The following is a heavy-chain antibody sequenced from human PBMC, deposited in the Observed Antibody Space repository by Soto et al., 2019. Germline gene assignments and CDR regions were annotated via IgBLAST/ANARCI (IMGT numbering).Heavy chain of an antibody. CDR1: GFTFSSYS. CDR2: ISSSSSTI. V-gene: IGHV3-48*02. Sequence: EVQLVESGGGLVQPGGSLRLSCAASGFTFSSYSMNWVRQAPGKGLEWVSYISSSSSTIYYADSVKGRFTISRDNAKNSLYLQMNSRRDEDTAVYYCARDRGDGWAPHWFDPWGQGTLVTVSS. CDR3: ARDRGDGWAPHWFDP. D-gene: IGHD2-21*01. J-gene: IGHJ5*02.